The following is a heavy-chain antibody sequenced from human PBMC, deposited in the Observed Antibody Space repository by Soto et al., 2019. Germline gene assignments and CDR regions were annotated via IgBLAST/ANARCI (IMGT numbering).Heavy chain of an antibody. CDR1: GLTFGSRA. CDR2: ITDTGGDA. Sequence: GGSLRLSCVASGLTFGSRAMSWVRQAPGEGLQWVSTITDTGGDAKYADSVRGRFVISRDNSKKTLHLQMTSLTAEDSAMYYCARGSTDSYPGSRIFDFWGRGTLVTVSS. D-gene: IGHD3-10*01. J-gene: IGHJ4*02. V-gene: IGHV3-23*01. CDR3: ARGSTDSYPGSRIFDF.